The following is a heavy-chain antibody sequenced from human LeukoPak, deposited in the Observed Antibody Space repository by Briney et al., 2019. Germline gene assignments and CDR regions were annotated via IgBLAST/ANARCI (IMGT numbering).Heavy chain of an antibody. CDR3: ARDYSSSGWTHFDY. V-gene: IGHV1-2*04. Sequence: ASVKVSCKASGYTFTSYAMHWVRQAPRQGLEWMGWINPNSGGTNYAQKFQGWVTMTRDTSISTAYMELSRLRSDDTAVYYCARDYSSSGWTHFDYWGQGTLVTVSS. CDR2: INPNSGGT. J-gene: IGHJ4*02. CDR1: GYTFTSYA. D-gene: IGHD6-19*01.